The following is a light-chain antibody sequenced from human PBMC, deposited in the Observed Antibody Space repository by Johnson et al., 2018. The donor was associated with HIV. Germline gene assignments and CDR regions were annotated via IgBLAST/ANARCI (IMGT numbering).Light chain of an antibody. CDR1: SSNIGRNY. Sequence: QSVLTQPPSVSAAPGQKVTISCSGSSSNIGRNYVSWYQQLPGTAPKLLIYDNDKRPSGIPDRFSGSKSGTSATMGITGLQTGDEADYYCGTWDSSLSAHYVFGTGTKVTVL. CDR3: GTWDSSLSAHYV. J-gene: IGLJ1*01. V-gene: IGLV1-51*01. CDR2: DND.